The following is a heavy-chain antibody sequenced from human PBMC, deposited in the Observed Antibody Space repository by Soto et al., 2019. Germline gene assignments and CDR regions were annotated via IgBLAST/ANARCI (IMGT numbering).Heavy chain of an antibody. V-gene: IGHV2-5*01. D-gene: IGHD6-25*01. J-gene: IGHJ4*02. CDR2: IYWNDDK. Sequence: SGPTLVNPTRTLTLTCTVSGFSVSARGVGVCWIRQPPGKALEWLGIIYWNDDKRYSPSLKSRLTITKDTSKHQVVLTMTNMDPVDTATYYGAHSPWRAAPDYWGQGPPVTVSS. CDR1: GFSVSARGVG. CDR3: AHSPWRAAPDY.